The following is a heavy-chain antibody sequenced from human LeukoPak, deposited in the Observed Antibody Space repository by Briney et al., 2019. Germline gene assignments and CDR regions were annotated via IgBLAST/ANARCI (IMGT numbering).Heavy chain of an antibody. CDR2: IDSTSRYI. J-gene: IGHJ4*02. CDR3: VKGNLVVVVPAAIVH. D-gene: IGHD2-2*01. V-gene: IGHV3-21*01. CDR1: GFTISSYTFGSYT. Sequence: SGGSLRLSCAASGFTISSYTFGSYTMNWVRQAPGKGLEWLASIDSTSRYIYYTDSVKGRFTISRDNSKNTLYLQMSSLRAEDTAVYYCVKGNLVVVVPAAIVHWGQGALVTVSS.